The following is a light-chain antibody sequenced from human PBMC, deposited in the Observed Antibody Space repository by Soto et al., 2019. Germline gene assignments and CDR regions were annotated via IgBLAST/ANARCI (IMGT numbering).Light chain of an antibody. CDR2: EVN. CDR3: SSYTNTRTLYV. V-gene: IGLV2-14*01. J-gene: IGLJ1*01. Sequence: QSVLTQPPSVSGSPGQSITISCTGTHRDVGGYDYVSWYQQHPGKSPQLILYEVNNRPAGVSDRFSGSKSGNTASLTISGLQAEDEADYYCSSYTNTRTLYVLGTGTKLTVL. CDR1: HRDVGGYDY.